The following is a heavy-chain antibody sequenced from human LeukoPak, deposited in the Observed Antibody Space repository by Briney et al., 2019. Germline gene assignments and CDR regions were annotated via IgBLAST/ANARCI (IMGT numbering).Heavy chain of an antibody. Sequence: SETLSLTCAVSGYSISSGYYWGWMRQTPGKGLEWIGSIYHSGSTYYNPSLKSRVTISVDTSKNQFSLKLSSVTAADTAVYYCARGIYYYDSSGYFHWGQGTLVTVSS. V-gene: IGHV4-38-2*01. J-gene: IGHJ4*02. CDR1: GYSISSGYY. D-gene: IGHD3-22*01. CDR2: IYHSGST. CDR3: ARGIYYYDSSGYFH.